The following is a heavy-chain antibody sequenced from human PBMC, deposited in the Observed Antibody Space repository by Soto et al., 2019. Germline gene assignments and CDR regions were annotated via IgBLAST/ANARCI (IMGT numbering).Heavy chain of an antibody. J-gene: IGHJ4*02. Sequence: SETLSLTCTVSGGSISSSSYYWGWIRQPPGKGLEWIGSFYSSGSTYYNPSLMSRVTISVDTSKNQFSLKLSSVTAADTAVYYCARQVTGGSGTLPPSDYFDYWGQGTLVTVSS. V-gene: IGHV4-39*01. CDR3: ARQVTGGSGTLPPSDYFDY. D-gene: IGHD3-10*01. CDR1: GGSISSSSYY. CDR2: FYSSGST.